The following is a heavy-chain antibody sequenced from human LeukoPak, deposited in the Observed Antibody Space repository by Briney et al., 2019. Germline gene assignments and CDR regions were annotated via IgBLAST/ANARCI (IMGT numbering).Heavy chain of an antibody. CDR3: ARPFYDSGGYYYKSFDI. Sequence: GSLRLSCAASGFTFSSYSMNWVRQALGKGLEWVSYISSSTSTIYYADSVKGRLTISSDNAKNSLYLQMNSLRDEDTAVYYCARPFYDSGGYYYKSFDIWGQGTMVTVSS. V-gene: IGHV3-48*02. CDR1: GFTFSSYS. CDR2: ISSSTSTI. D-gene: IGHD3-22*01. J-gene: IGHJ3*02.